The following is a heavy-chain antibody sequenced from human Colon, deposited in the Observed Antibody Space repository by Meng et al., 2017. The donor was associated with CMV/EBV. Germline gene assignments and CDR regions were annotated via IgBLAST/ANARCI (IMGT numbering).Heavy chain of an antibody. J-gene: IGHJ4*02. CDR2: MSQGGTA. D-gene: IGHD4-17*01. CDR3: ATRGYHYVDHN. CDR1: GGSMGHW. Sequence: LSRKCAGSGGSMGHWCNWVRQSPGKELGWVGEMSQGGTANYNPSLKSRVTVSIDKSRNQFFLNLDSVTAADTAMYFCATRGYHYVDHNWGQGILVTVSS. V-gene: IGHV4-4*01.